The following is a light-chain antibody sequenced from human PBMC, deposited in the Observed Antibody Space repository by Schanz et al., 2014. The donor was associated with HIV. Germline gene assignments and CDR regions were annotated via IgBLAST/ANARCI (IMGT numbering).Light chain of an antibody. J-gene: IGKJ1*01. CDR3: QQYGSLPWT. Sequence: EIVLTQSPGTLSLSPGERASLSCRASQTVSSNSLGWYQQKRGQVPRLLIYSASRRANGIPDRFSGSGSGTDFTLTISRLEPEDYAVYHCQQYGSLPWTFGQGTKVEVK. CDR1: QTVSSNS. V-gene: IGKV3-20*01. CDR2: SAS.